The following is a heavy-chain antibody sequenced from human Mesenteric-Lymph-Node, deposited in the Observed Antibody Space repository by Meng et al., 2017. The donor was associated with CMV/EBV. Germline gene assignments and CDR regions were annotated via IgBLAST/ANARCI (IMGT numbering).Heavy chain of an antibody. CDR2: IYRGDNT. CDR1: GFNVRDKY. V-gene: IGHV3-66*01. Sequence: HLVEAGGGLVQPGGSLRLSCAASGFNVRDKYMSWVRQAPGKGLEWVCIIYRGDNTYYIDSVKDRFTVSRDNSKNTKYLQMNSLRVEDTAVYYCTGDSVSNPNLDYWGQGTLVTVSS. D-gene: IGHD3-10*01. CDR3: TGDSVSNPNLDY. J-gene: IGHJ4*02.